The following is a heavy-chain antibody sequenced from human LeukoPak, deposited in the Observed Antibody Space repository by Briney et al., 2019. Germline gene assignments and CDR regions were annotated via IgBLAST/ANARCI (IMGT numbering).Heavy chain of an antibody. CDR1: GFTFSSYE. Sequence: PGGSLRLLCAASGFTFSSYEMNWVRQAPGKGLEWVSYIGGPGSNVYYADSVKGRFTVSRDNAMNSLYLQMNSLRAEDTAVYYCARKSGSSGYPFDYWGQGTLVTVSS. V-gene: IGHV3-48*03. J-gene: IGHJ4*02. CDR3: ARKSGSSGYPFDY. D-gene: IGHD3-22*01. CDR2: IGGPGSNV.